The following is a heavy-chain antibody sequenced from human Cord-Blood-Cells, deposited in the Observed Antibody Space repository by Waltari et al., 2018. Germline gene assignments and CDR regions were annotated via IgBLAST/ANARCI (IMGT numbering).Heavy chain of an antibody. D-gene: IGHD7-27*01. Sequence: QVQLVQSGAEVKKTRSSVEVSCKACGGTSSTYAISRVRQAPGQGLEWMGGIIPIFGTANYAQKFQGRVTITADKSTSTAYMELSSLRSEDTAVYYCARGSRRNWGSRSSAFDIWGQGTMVTVSS. J-gene: IGHJ3*02. CDR1: GGTSSTYA. CDR3: ARGSRRNWGSRSSAFDI. CDR2: IIPIFGTA. V-gene: IGHV1-69*06.